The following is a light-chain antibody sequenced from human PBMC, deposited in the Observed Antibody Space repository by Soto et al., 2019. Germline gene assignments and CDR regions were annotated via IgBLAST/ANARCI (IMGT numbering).Light chain of an antibody. CDR1: QSVSSSY. Sequence: EIVLTQSPGTLSLSPGERATLSCRASQSVSSSYLAWYQQKPGQAPRLLIYGASSRATGIPDRFSGSGSGTDFTLTISRLGPEDFAVYYCQQYGSSLGPYTFGQGTKLEIK. CDR3: QQYGSSLGPYT. J-gene: IGKJ2*01. V-gene: IGKV3-20*01. CDR2: GAS.